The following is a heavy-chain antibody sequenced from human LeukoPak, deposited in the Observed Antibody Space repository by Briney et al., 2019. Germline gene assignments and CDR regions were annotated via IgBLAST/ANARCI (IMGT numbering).Heavy chain of an antibody. V-gene: IGHV3-74*01. D-gene: IGHD3-9*01. J-gene: IGHJ4*02. CDR1: GFTFSSDW. CDR3: ARHPYDILTGPSFDY. CDR2: INRDGRST. Sequence: VGSLRLSCAASGFTFSSDWMHWVRQAPGKGLVWVSRINRDGRSTTYADSVKGRFTISRDNAKNTLYLQMNSLRAEDTAVYYCARHPYDILTGPSFDYWGQGTLVTVSS.